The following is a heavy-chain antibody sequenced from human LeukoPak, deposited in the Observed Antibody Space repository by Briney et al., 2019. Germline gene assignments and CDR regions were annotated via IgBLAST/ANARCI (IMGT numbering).Heavy chain of an antibody. Sequence: PGGSLRLSCAASGFTSSSYAMSWVRQAPGKGLEWVSAISGSGGSTYYADSVKGRFTISRDNSKNTLYLQMNSLRAEDTAVYYCAKGRGGAVAVYFDYWGQGTLVTVSS. CDR3: AKGRGGAVAVYFDY. CDR1: GFTSSSYA. J-gene: IGHJ4*02. V-gene: IGHV3-23*01. CDR2: ISGSGGST. D-gene: IGHD6-19*01.